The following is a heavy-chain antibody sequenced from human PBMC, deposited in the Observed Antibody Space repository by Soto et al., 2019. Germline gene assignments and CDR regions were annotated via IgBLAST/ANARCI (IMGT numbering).Heavy chain of an antibody. D-gene: IGHD2-15*01. J-gene: IGHJ2*01. CDR3: ASASRFCTGGSCYSWYFSL. CDR1: GFTFNTYA. V-gene: IGHV3-30-3*01. CDR2: ISYDGSNE. Sequence: QVQLVESGGGVVQPGRSLRLSCAASGFTFNTYAMHWVRQAPGKGLEWVAAISYDGSNEDYADSVKGRFTISRDDSKDTLYLQMNSLRSEDTAVYHCASASRFCTGGSCYSWYFSLWGRGTLVSVSS.